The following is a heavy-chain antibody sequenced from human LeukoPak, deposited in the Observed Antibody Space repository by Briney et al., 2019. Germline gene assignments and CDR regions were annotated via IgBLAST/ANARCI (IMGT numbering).Heavy chain of an antibody. CDR3: ARDSSGYYIEYFDY. V-gene: IGHV1-3*01. Sequence: ASVKVSCKASGYTFTSYAMHWVRQAPGQRLEWMGWINAGNGNTKYAQKFQGRVTITRDTSASTAYMELSSLRSEDTAVYYCARDSSGYYIEYFDYWGQGTLVNVSS. CDR1: GYTFTSYA. J-gene: IGHJ4*02. D-gene: IGHD3-22*01. CDR2: INAGNGNT.